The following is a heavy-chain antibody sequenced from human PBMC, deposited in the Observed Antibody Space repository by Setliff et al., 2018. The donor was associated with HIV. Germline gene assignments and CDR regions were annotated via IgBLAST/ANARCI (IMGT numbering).Heavy chain of an antibody. D-gene: IGHD3-3*01. V-gene: IGHV1-46*01. CDR2: INPSGGST. CDR1: GYTFTNYY. Sequence: ASVKVSCKTSGYTFTNYYVHWVRQAPGQGLEWMGIINPSGGSTIYAQKFQDRGTMTRDTSTGTVYMELSSLRSEDTAVYYCAREGPLYDFWSGYIDYWGQGILVTVS. CDR3: AREGPLYDFWSGYIDY. J-gene: IGHJ4*02.